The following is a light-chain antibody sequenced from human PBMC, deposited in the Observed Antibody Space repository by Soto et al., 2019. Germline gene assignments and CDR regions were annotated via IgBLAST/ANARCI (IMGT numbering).Light chain of an antibody. Sequence: DTVLTQSPGTLSLSPGERATLSCRASESVSSSYLAWYQQKPGQAPRLLIYGASSRATGIPDRFSGSGSGTDFILTISRMEPEDFAVYYCQQYAGSPGTFGQGTKVEIK. J-gene: IGKJ1*01. CDR1: ESVSSSY. CDR3: QQYAGSPGT. CDR2: GAS. V-gene: IGKV3-20*01.